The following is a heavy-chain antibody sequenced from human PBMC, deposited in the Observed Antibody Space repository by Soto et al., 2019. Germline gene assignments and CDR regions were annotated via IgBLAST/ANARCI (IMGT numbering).Heavy chain of an antibody. Sequence: SETLSLTCAVFGGSFSGYFWSWIRQPPGKGLEWIGESNHSGSTNYNPSLKSRVTISMDTSKNQFSLKLSSVTAEDTAVYYCARRRDGNNRQHKNYFDYWGQRTLVTVSS. J-gene: IGHJ4*02. D-gene: IGHD1-1*01. CDR2: SNHSGST. CDR1: GGSFSGYF. CDR3: ARRRDGNNRQHKNYFDY. V-gene: IGHV4-34*01.